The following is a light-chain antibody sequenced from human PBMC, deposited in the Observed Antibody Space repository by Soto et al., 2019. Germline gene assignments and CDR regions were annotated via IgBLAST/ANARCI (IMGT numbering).Light chain of an antibody. J-gene: IGKJ1*01. CDR1: QSISSW. V-gene: IGKV1-5*03. Sequence: DIQMTQSPSTLSESVGDRVTITCRASQSISSWLAWYQQKPGKAPKLLIYKASSLEGGVPSRFSGSGSGTEFTLTISSLQPDDFATYYCQQYNNYWTFGQGTKVEIK. CDR3: QQYNNYWT. CDR2: KAS.